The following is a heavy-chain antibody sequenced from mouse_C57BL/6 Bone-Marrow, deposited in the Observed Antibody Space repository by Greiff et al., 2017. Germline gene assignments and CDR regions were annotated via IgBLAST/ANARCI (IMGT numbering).Heavy chain of an antibody. CDR2: NYPRSGNT. D-gene: IGHD1-1*01. V-gene: IGHV1-81*01. Sequence: VQLQQSGAELARPGASVKLSCKASGYTFTSYGISWVKQRTGQGLEWIGENYPRSGNTYYNEKFKGKATLTADKYSSTVYMELRSLTSEDSAVYFCARRNYGSTNWYFDVWGTGTTVTVSS. CDR1: GYTFTSYG. CDR3: ARRNYGSTNWYFDV. J-gene: IGHJ1*03.